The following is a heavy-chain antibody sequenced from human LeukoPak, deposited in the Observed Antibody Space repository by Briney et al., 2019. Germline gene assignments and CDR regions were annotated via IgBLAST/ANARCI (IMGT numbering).Heavy chain of an antibody. D-gene: IGHD3-3*01. CDR1: GGSFSGYY. J-gene: IGHJ6*03. Sequence: PSETLSLTCAVYGGSFSGYYWSWIRQPPGKGLEWIGYIYHSGSTYYNPSLKSRVTISVDRSKNQFSLKLSSVTAADTAVYYCARGGFLEPRTYYYYYYMDVWGKGTTVTVSS. CDR2: IYHSGST. CDR3: ARGGFLEPRTYYYYYYMDV. V-gene: IGHV4-34*01.